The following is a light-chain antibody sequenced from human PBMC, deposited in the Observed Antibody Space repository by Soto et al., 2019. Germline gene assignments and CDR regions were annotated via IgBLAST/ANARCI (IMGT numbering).Light chain of an antibody. CDR3: QQYGSSPWT. Sequence: EIVLTQSPGTLSLSPGERATLSCRASQSVSSNYLAWYQQKPGQAPRPLIYGASSRATGIPDRFRGSGAGTDCTLTISRLESEDFAVYYCQQYGSSPWTFGQGTKVEIK. J-gene: IGKJ1*01. CDR1: QSVSSNY. V-gene: IGKV3-20*01. CDR2: GAS.